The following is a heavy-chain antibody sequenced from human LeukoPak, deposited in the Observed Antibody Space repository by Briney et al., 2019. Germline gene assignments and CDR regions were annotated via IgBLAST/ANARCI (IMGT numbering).Heavy chain of an antibody. V-gene: IGHV4-39*07. CDR2: IYYSGST. CDR1: GGSISSSSYY. J-gene: IGHJ4*02. D-gene: IGHD3-22*01. Sequence: PSETLSLTCTVSGGSISSSSYYWGWIRQPPGKGLEWIGSIYYSGSTYYNPSLKSRVTISVDTSKNQFSLKLSSVTAADTAVYYCARGKYYDGSGQPERHFDYWGQGTLVTVSS. CDR3: ARGKYYDGSGQPERHFDY.